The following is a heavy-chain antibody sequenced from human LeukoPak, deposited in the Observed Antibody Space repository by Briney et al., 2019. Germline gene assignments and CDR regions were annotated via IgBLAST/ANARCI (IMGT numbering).Heavy chain of an antibody. CDR2: ISPGHAT. J-gene: IGHJ6*02. Sequence: PGGSLRLSCAASGFSFSNYDMTWVRQAPGEGLEWVSSISPGHATFYADSEKGRFSISRDNSRNTLYLQMSGLRAEDTAVYHCVKEGITYIRGGNGMDVWGQGTTVTVSS. D-gene: IGHD3-10*01. CDR1: GFSFSNYD. CDR3: VKEGITYIRGGNGMDV. V-gene: IGHV3-23*01.